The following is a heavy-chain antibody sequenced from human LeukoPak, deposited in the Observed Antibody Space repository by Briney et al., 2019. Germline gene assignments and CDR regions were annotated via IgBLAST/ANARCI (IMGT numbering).Heavy chain of an antibody. CDR3: AKVGAGNQTTSYYYYYYGMDV. Sequence: GGSLRLSCAASGFTFSSYAMRWVRQAPGKGLEWVSAISGSGGSTYYADSVKGRFTISRDNSKNTLYLQMNSLRAEDTAVYYRAKVGAGNQTTSYYYYYYGMDVWGQGTTVTVSS. CDR2: ISGSGGST. D-gene: IGHD1-14*01. CDR1: GFTFSSYA. J-gene: IGHJ6*02. V-gene: IGHV3-23*01.